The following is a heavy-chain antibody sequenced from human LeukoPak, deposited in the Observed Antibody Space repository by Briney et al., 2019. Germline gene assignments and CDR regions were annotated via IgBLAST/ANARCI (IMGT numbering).Heavy chain of an antibody. V-gene: IGHV3-74*01. D-gene: IGHD2-15*01. Sequence: PGGSLRLSCAASGFTFSNYWMHWVRQAPGKGLVWVSRINSDGLITNYADSVKGRFTVSRDNPKNTLYLQKNSLRVEDTAVYYCVREGGGSFLDSFDIWGQGKLVTVSS. CDR2: INSDGLIT. CDR3: VREGGGSFLDSFDI. CDR1: GFTFSNYW. J-gene: IGHJ3*02.